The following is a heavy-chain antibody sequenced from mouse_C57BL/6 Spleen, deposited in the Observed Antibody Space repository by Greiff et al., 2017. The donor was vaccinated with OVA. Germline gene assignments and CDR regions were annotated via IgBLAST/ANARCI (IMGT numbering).Heavy chain of an antibody. CDR3: ARHYSNYGDYAMDY. CDR1: GYSFTSYY. V-gene: IGHV1-66*01. J-gene: IGHJ4*01. CDR2: IYPGSGNT. Sequence: VQLQQSGPELVKPGASVKISCKASGYSFTSYYIHWVKQRPGQGLEWIGWIYPGSGNTKYNEKFKGKATLTADTSSSTAYMQLSSLTSEDSAVYYCARHYSNYGDYAMDYWGQGTSVTVSS. D-gene: IGHD2-5*01.